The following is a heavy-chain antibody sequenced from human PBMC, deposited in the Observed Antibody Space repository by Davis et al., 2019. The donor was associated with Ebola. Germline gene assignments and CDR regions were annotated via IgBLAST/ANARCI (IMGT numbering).Heavy chain of an antibody. CDR2: IHHSVRT. Sequence: MPSETLSLTCTVSGGSITSNYWNWIRQPPGKGLEWIGYIHHSVRTNFNPSLKSRVTMSVDSSKNQFSLKVNSVTAADTAVYYCATLGMITFGGEIAPYDTDVWGQGTTVTVSS. CDR3: ATLGMITFGGEIAPYDTDV. J-gene: IGHJ6*02. CDR1: GGSITSNY. D-gene: IGHD3-16*01. V-gene: IGHV4-59*01.